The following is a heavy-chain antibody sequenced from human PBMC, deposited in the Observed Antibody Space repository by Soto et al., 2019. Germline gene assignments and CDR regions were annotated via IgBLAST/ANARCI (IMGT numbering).Heavy chain of an antibody. D-gene: IGHD6-13*01. V-gene: IGHV4-39*01. J-gene: IGHJ4*02. CDR3: AAGYSSSWGDFDY. CDR1: GGSISSSSYY. CDR2: IYYSGST. Sequence: PSETLSLTCTVSGGSISSSSYYWGWIRQPPGKGLEWIGSIYYSGSTYYNPSLKSRVTISVDTSKNQFSLKLSSVTAADTAVYYCAAGYSSSWGDFDYWGQGTLVTVSS.